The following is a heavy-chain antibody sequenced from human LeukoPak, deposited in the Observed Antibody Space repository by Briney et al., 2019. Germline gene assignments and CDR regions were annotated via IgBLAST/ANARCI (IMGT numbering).Heavy chain of an antibody. CDR3: ARNDYGDRAVAFDI. V-gene: IGHV1-18*04. J-gene: IGHJ3*02. CDR1: GYTFTSYG. D-gene: IGHD4-17*01. Sequence: SVKVSCKASGYTFTSYGISWVRQAPGQGLEWMGWISAYNGNTNYAQKLQGRVTMTTDTSTSTAYMELRSLRSDDTAVYYRARNDYGDRAVAFDIWGQGTMVTVSS. CDR2: ISAYNGNT.